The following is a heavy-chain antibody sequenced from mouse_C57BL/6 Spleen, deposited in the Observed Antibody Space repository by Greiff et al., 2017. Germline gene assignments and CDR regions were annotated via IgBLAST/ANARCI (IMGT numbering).Heavy chain of an antibody. V-gene: IGHV6-3*01. J-gene: IGHJ4*01. CDR1: GFTFSNYW. CDR3: GRRGGSYYCAMDY. Sequence: EVQLVESGGGLVQPGGSMKLSCVASGFTFSNYWMNWVRQSPEKGLEWVAQIRLKSDNYATHYAESVKGRFTISRDDSKSSVYLQMNNVRAEDTGIYYCGRRGGSYYCAMDYWGQGTSVTVSS. CDR2: IRLKSDNYAT.